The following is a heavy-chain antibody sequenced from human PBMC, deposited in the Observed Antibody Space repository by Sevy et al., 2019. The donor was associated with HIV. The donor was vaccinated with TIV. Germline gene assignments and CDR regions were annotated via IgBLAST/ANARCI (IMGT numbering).Heavy chain of an antibody. Sequence: SETLSLTCTVSGGSITSLYWNWIRQPPGKGLEWIANIYYNGHITYNPSLKIRVTLSLDTSKNQFSLRLSLVTAADTAMYYCVGENAWGRCYSWGQGTLVTVSS. CDR2: IYYNGHI. CDR3: VGENAWGRCYS. D-gene: IGHD1-26*01. CDR1: GGSITSLY. V-gene: IGHV4-59*11. J-gene: IGHJ4*02.